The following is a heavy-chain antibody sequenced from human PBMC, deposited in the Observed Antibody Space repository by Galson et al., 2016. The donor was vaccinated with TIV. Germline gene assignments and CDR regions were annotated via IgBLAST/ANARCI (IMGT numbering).Heavy chain of an antibody. J-gene: IGHJ4*02. CDR1: GFTFNSYD. D-gene: IGHD2-2*02. V-gene: IGHV3-30-3*01. Sequence: SLRLSCAASGFTFNSYDMHWVRQAPGKGLEWVAFISCDGSDVNYADSVKGRFTIVRDRSKNTLYLQMNSLRTEDTAFYYCARVFESYNFDYWGQGSLVTVSS. CDR3: ARVFESYNFDY. CDR2: ISCDGSDV.